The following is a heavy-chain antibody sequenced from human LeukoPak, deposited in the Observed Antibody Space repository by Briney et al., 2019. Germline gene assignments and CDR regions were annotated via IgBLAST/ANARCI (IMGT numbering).Heavy chain of an antibody. CDR2: IIPILGIA. D-gene: IGHD4-17*01. CDR1: GGTFSSYA. CDR3: ARERVSDRYGDYAGNWFDP. Sequence: SVKVSCKASGGTFSSYAISWVRQAPGQGLEWMGRIIPILGIANYAQKFQGRVTITADKSTSTAYMELGSLRSEDTAVYYCARERVSDRYGDYAGNWFDPWGQGTLVTVSS. V-gene: IGHV1-69*04. J-gene: IGHJ5*02.